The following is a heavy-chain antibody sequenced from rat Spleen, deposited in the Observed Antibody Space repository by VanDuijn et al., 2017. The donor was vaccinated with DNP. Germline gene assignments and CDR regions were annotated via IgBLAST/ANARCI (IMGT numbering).Heavy chain of an antibody. Sequence: EVQLVESGGGLVQPGRSLKLSCAASGFTLSDYAMAWVRQAPKKGLEWVATISYDGSRTYYRDSVKGRFTVSRDNAKSTLYLQMDNLRSEDTATYYCATLGGIIYDFWGQGVLVTVSS. CDR1: GFTLSDYA. CDR3: ATLGGIIYDF. V-gene: IGHV5-17*01. J-gene: IGHJ2*01. CDR2: ISYDGSRT. D-gene: IGHD1-11*01.